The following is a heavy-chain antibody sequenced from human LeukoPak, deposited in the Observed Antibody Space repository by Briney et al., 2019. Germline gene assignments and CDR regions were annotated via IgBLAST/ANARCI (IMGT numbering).Heavy chain of an antibody. V-gene: IGHV4-34*01. CDR1: GGSISSYY. CDR2: INHSGST. D-gene: IGHD6-19*01. CDR3: ARGGAVAGTDY. Sequence: SETLSLTCTVSGGSISSYYWSWIRQPPGKGLEWIGEINHSGSTNYNPSLKSRVTISVDTSKNQFSLKLSSVTAADTAVYYCARGGAVAGTDYWGQGTLVTVSS. J-gene: IGHJ4*02.